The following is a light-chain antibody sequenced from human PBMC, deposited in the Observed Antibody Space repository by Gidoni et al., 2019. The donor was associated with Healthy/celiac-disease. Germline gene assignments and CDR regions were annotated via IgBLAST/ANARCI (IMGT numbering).Light chain of an antibody. CDR3: QAWDSSTVV. J-gene: IGLJ2*01. CDR1: KLGDKY. CDR2: QDS. Sequence: LTQSPPVSASPGQTASITCSGDKLGDKYACWYQQKPGQSPVLVIYQDSKRPSGIPERFSGSNSGNTATLTISGTQAMDEADYYCQAWDSSTVVFGGGTKLTVL. V-gene: IGLV3-1*01.